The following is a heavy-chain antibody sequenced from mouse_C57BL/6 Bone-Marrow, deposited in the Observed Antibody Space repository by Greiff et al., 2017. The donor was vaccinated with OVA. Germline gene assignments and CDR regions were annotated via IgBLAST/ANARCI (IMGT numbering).Heavy chain of an antibody. V-gene: IGHV5-9-1*02. J-gene: IGHJ1*03. D-gene: IGHD3-2*02. CDR1: GFTFSSYA. CDR2: ISSGGDYI. CDR3: TREAAGWYFDV. Sequence: EVKLVESGEGLVKPGGSLKLSCAASGFTFSSYAMSWVRQTPEKRPAWVAYISSGGDYIYYADAVKGRFTISRDNARTTLYLQMSRLKSEDTAMYYCTREAAGWYFDVWGTGTTVTVSS.